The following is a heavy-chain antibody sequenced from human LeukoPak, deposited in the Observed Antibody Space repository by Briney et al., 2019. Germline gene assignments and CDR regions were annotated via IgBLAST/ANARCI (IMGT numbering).Heavy chain of an antibody. J-gene: IGHJ4*02. CDR1: GYTLTELS. CDR3: ATPAPSHYYDLTYYFDY. Sequence: ASVKVSCKVSGYTLTELSMHWVRQAPGKGLEWVGGVEPEDDETFYAQKFQGRVTMTEDTSTHTAYMELSSLRSEDTAVYYCATPAPSHYYDLTYYFDYWGQGTLVTVSS. CDR2: VEPEDDET. D-gene: IGHD3-22*01. V-gene: IGHV1-24*01.